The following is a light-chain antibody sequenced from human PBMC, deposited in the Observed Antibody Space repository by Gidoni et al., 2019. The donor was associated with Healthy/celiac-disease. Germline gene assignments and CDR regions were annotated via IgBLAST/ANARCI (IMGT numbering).Light chain of an antibody. J-gene: IGLJ2*01. V-gene: IGLV2-14*03. CDR3: SSYTSSSTPYVV. CDR2: DVS. Sequence: QSALTQPASVSGSPGQSITISCPGTSSAVGGYNYVSWYQQHPGKAPKLMIYDVSNRPSGVSNRFSGSKSGNTASLTISGLQAEDEADYYCSSYTSSSTPYVVFGGGTKLTVL. CDR1: SSAVGGYNY.